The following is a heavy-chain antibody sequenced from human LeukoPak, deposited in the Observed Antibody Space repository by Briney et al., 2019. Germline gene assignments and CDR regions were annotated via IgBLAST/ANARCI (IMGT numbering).Heavy chain of an antibody. CDR2: ISAYNGNT. J-gene: IGHJ4*02. D-gene: IGHD3-22*01. CDR1: GYTFSSYG. Sequence: ASVKVSCKASGYTFSSYGITWVRQAPGQGLEWMGWISAYNGNTNYAQKLQGRVTMTTDTSTSTAYMELRSLRSDDTAVYYCARVYSSGYYYPWGQGTLVTVSS. V-gene: IGHV1-18*01. CDR3: ARVYSSGYYYP.